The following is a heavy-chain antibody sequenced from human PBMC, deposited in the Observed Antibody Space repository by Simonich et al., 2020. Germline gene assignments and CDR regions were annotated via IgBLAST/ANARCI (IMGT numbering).Heavy chain of an antibody. J-gene: IGHJ3*02. CDR1: GGSISSSSYY. D-gene: IGHD6-13*01. CDR3: ARHAGFAFDI. V-gene: IGHV4-39*01. CDR2: IYFRGGT. Sequence: QLQLQESGPGLVKPSETLSLTCTVSGGSISSSSYYWGWFRQPPGKGLEWIGSIYFRGGTNYNPSLKSRVTISVDTSKNQFSLKLSSVTAADTAVYYCARHAGFAFDIWGQGTMVTVSS.